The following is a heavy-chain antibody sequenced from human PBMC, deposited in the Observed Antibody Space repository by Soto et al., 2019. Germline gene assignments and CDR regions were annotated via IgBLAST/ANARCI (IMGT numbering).Heavy chain of an antibody. D-gene: IGHD4-4*01. CDR2: ISGSGGST. J-gene: IGHJ6*02. V-gene: IGHV3-23*01. Sequence: GGSLRLSCAASGFTFSSYAMSWVRQAPGKGLEWVSAISGSGGSTYYADSVKGRFTISRDNSKNTLYLQMNSLRAEDTAVYYCAKASTVTTDHYYYYGMDVWGQGTTVTVSS. CDR3: AKASTVTTDHYYYYGMDV. CDR1: GFTFSSYA.